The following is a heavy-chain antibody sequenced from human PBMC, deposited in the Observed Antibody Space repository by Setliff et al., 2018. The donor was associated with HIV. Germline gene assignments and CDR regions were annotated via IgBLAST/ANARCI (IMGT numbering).Heavy chain of an antibody. Sequence: PGGSLRLSCAVSGFTFSSHWMVWVRQAPGKGLEWVANINQDGSEKNYVDSVKGRFTISRDNTKNTLYLQMNSLRPEDTALYYCTKDYHVAATDYWGQGTLVTVSS. D-gene: IGHD6-13*01. J-gene: IGHJ4*02. V-gene: IGHV3-7*01. CDR3: TKDYHVAATDY. CDR2: INQDGSEK. CDR1: GFTFSSHW.